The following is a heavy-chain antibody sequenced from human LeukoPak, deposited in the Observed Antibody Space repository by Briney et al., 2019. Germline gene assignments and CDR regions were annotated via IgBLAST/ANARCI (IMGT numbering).Heavy chain of an antibody. CDR2: IYTSGST. Sequence: SETLSLTCTVSGGSISSYYWSWIRQPAGKGLEWIGRIYTSGSTNYNPSLKSRVTMSVDTSKNQFSLKLSSVTAADTAVYYCARGRPCSSTSCYRRNWFDPWGQGTLVTVSS. D-gene: IGHD2-2*02. CDR3: ARGRPCSSTSCYRRNWFDP. J-gene: IGHJ5*02. V-gene: IGHV4-4*07. CDR1: GGSISSYY.